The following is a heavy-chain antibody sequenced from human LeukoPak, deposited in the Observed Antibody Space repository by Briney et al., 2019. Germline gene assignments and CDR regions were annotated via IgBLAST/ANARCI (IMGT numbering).Heavy chain of an antibody. CDR2: MSGSGGST. D-gene: IGHD1-26*01. Sequence: GGSLRLSCAASGFTFGTYAMSWVRQAPGKGLEWVSTMSGSGGSTYYADSVKGRFTISRDNSKNTLYLQMNSLRAEDTAVYYCAKDYSGSYYALDYWGQGTLVTVSS. CDR3: AKDYSGSYYALDY. V-gene: IGHV3-23*01. CDR1: GFTFGTYA. J-gene: IGHJ4*02.